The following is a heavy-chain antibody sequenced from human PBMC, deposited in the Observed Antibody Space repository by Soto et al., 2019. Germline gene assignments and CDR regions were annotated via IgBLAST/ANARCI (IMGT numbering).Heavy chain of an antibody. CDR3: GRAVKQLLVGGDYYYYYMDV. Sequence: QVQLVESGGGLVKPGGSLRLSCEASGFTLSDYYMTWIRQAPGKGLEWISYISSSATIIYYADSVNGRFTISRENAKTSLDPPMQRLRGDDKAVDSWGRAVKQLLVGGDYYYYYMDVWGKGTTVTVSS. V-gene: IGHV3-11*01. CDR2: ISSSATII. D-gene: IGHD6-19*01. J-gene: IGHJ6*03. CDR1: GFTLSDYY.